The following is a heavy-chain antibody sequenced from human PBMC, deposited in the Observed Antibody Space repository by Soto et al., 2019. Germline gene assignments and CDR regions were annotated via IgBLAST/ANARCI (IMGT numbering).Heavy chain of an antibody. CDR3: ARGGVAGFDY. CDR2: IIPILGIA. Sequence: QVQLVQSGAEVKKPGSSVKVSCKASGGTFSSYSISWVRQAPGQGLEWMGRIIPILGIANYAQKFQGRVTSTADKSTSTAYMELSSLGAEDTAVDPCARGGVAGFDYWGQGTLVTVSS. J-gene: IGHJ4*02. CDR1: GGTFSSYS. D-gene: IGHD6-19*01. V-gene: IGHV1-69*02.